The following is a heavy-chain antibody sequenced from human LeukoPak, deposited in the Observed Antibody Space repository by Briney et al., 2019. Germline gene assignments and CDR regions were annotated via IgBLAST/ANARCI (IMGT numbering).Heavy chain of an antibody. CDR3: AGWYYDSSGFDY. CDR2: IYTSGST. CDR1: GGSISSYY. D-gene: IGHD3-22*01. Sequence: SETLSLTCTVSGGSISSYYWSWIRQPAGKGLEWIGRIYTSGSTNYNPSLKSRVTMSVDTSKNQFSLKLSSVAAADTAVYYCAGWYYDSSGFDYWGQGTLVTVSS. J-gene: IGHJ4*02. V-gene: IGHV4-4*07.